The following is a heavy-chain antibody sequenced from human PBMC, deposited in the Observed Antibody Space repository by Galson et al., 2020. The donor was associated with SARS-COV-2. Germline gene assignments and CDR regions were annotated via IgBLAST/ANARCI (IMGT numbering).Heavy chain of an antibody. V-gene: IGHV3-21*01. Sequence: GESLKISCAAAGFTFSSYSMNWVRQAPGKGLEWVSSISSRSSYIYYADSVKGRFTISRDNAKNSLYLQMNSLRAEDTAVYYCARDPKSYGYVWGFDYWGQGTLVTVSS. CDR1: GFTFSSYS. J-gene: IGHJ4*02. CDR3: ARDPKSYGYVWGFDY. CDR2: ISSRSSYI. D-gene: IGHD5-18*01.